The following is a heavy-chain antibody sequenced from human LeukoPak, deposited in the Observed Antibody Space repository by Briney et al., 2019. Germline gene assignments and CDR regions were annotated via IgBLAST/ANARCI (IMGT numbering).Heavy chain of an antibody. J-gene: IGHJ4*02. CDR1: GFTFSSYW. CDR2: ISSRSAYI. V-gene: IGHV3-21*01. Sequence: GGSLRLSCAASGFTFSSYWMHWVRQAPGKGLEWVSSISSRSAYIHYTDSVKGRFTISRDNAENSLYLQMNNLRADDTAVYYCARDRSGSYPYYFDYWGQGTVVTVSS. CDR3: ARDRSGSYPYYFDY. D-gene: IGHD1-26*01.